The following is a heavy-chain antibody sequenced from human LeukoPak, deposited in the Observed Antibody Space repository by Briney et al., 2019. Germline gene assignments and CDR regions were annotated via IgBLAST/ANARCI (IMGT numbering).Heavy chain of an antibody. CDR3: ARVSCSSTSCPRRDALDV. J-gene: IGHJ3*01. CDR1: GGSISYYY. Sequence: SETLSLTCTVSGGSISYYYWSWIRQPPGKGLEWIGYIYYSGSTNYNPSLKSRVTISVDTSKNQLSLNLSSVTTADTAVYYCARVSCSSTSCPRRDALDVWGQGTMVTVSS. CDR2: IYYSGST. D-gene: IGHD2-2*01. V-gene: IGHV4-59*01.